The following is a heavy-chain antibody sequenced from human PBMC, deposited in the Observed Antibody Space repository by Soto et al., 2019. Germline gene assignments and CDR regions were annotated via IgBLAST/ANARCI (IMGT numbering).Heavy chain of an antibody. D-gene: IGHD1-26*01. CDR3: AKPRGWELLQAAAVIFDY. Sequence: GGSLRLSCAASGFTFSSYGMHWVRQAPGKGLEWVAVISYDGSNKYYADSVKGRFTISRDNSKNTLYLQMNSLRAEDTAVYYCAKPRGWELLQAAAVIFDYWGQGTLVTVSS. V-gene: IGHV3-30*18. CDR2: ISYDGSNK. J-gene: IGHJ4*02. CDR1: GFTFSSYG.